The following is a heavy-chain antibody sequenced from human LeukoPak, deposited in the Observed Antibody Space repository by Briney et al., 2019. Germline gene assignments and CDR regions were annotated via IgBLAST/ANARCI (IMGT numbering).Heavy chain of an antibody. CDR1: GFTFSSYA. Sequence: GSLRLSCAASGFTFSSYAMHWVRQAPGKGLEYVSAISSNGGSTYYANSVKGRFTISRDNSKNTLYLQMGSLRAEDMAVYYCARDQSSGWDYYCYMDVWGKGTTVTISS. J-gene: IGHJ6*03. D-gene: IGHD6-25*01. CDR3: ARDQSSGWDYYCYMDV. V-gene: IGHV3-64*01. CDR2: ISSNGGST.